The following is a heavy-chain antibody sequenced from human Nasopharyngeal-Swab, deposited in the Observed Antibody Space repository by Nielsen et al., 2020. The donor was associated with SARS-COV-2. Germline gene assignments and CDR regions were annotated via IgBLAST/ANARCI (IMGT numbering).Heavy chain of an antibody. V-gene: IGHV3-7*04. D-gene: IGHD6-13*01. CDR3: ARLGGSSWYFDY. CDR2: IKQGGSEK. CDR1: GFPFRNYY. Sequence: GESLKISCAASGFPFRNYYMTWVRQPPGKGLEWVANIKQGGSEKYYVDSVKGRFTISRDNAKNSLYLQMNSLRAEDTAVYYCARLGGSSWYFDYWGQGTLVTVSS. J-gene: IGHJ4*02.